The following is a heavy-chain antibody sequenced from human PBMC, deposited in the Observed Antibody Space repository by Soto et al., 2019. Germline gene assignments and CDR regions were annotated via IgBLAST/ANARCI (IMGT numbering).Heavy chain of an antibody. CDR1: GGFVSSGSYY. D-gene: IGHD1-1*01. V-gene: IGHV4-34*01. CDR2: MSHSGGT. CDR3: ARVERGTATTVVDAFDI. Sequence: QVQLQQWGAGLLKPSETLSLTCAVYGGFVSSGSYYWSWIRQPPGKGLEWIGEMSHSGGTHFNPSLKSRVTISVDTSNNQVPLKMSSVTAADTALYYCARVERGTATTVVDAFDIWGPGTMVTVSS. J-gene: IGHJ3*02.